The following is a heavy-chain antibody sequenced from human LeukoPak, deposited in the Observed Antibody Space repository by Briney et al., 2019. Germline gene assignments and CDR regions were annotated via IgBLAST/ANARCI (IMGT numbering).Heavy chain of an antibody. CDR3: YTTSGGRPH. Sequence: SETLSLTCTVSGGSISSSGYYWGWIRQPPGKGLEWIGSMYYSGSTNYNPSVKSRVTISADTSRNQFSLNLSSVTAADTAVYYCYTTSGGRPHWGQGTLVTVPS. D-gene: IGHD2-2*02. CDR2: MYYSGST. J-gene: IGHJ4*02. CDR1: GGSISSSGYY. V-gene: IGHV4-39*01.